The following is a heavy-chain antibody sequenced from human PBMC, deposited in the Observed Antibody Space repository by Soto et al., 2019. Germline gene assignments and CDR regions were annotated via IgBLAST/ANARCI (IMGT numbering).Heavy chain of an antibody. CDR2: INPSGGST. Sequence: ASVKVSCNASGYTFTNFYVHWVRQAPGQGLEWMGRINPSGGSTSYAQRFQGNVTMTRDTSTSRVYMELRSLRSEDTAVYFCGRGGSGGVVTDGFGYWGQGTLVTVSS. CDR3: GRGGSGGVVTDGFGY. J-gene: IGHJ4*02. CDR1: GYTFTNFY. V-gene: IGHV1-46*01. D-gene: IGHD2-21*02.